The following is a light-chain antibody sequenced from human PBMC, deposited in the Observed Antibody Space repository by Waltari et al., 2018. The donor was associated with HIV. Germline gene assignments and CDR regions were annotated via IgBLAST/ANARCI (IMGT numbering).Light chain of an antibody. CDR1: SSDVGAYEH. V-gene: IGLV2-14*01. CDR2: EVS. Sequence: QSALTQPASVSGSPGMAIPVSCTGTSSDVGAYEHVSWYQQTPGTAPKLVIYEVSYRPSGISNRFSGSKSGNTASLTISGLQTEDEADYYCSSFTTSNYLLCGGGTKVTVL. J-gene: IGLJ2*01. CDR3: SSFTTSNYLL.